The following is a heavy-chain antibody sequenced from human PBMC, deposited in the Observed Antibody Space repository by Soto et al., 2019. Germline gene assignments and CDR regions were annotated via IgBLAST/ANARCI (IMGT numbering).Heavy chain of an antibody. CDR3: ARGVSAGVDY. V-gene: IGHV1-8*01. CDR2: MQPSTGRA. Sequence: QVQLVQSGAEVREPGASVKVSCKASGYSFTSLDINWVRQTAGQGLEWMGWMQPSTGRAGYAQKFQGRVIMTRDTSINTASMELTTLTSDDTAFYYCARGVSAGVDYWGQGTLVTVSS. J-gene: IGHJ4*02. D-gene: IGHD1-26*01. CDR1: GYSFTSLD.